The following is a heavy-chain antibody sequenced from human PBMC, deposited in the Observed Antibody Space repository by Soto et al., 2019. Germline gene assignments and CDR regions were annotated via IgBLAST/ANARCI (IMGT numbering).Heavy chain of an antibody. CDR2: ISSSSSYT. CDR3: ARGFKWELLFDI. Sequence: QVQLVESGGGLVKPGGSLRLSCAASGFTFSDYYMSWLRQALGKGLEWVSYISSSSSYTNYADSVKGRFTISRDNAKNSLYLQMNSLRAEDTAVYYCARGFKWELLFDIWGQGTMVTVSS. J-gene: IGHJ3*02. V-gene: IGHV3-11*05. CDR1: GFTFSDYY. D-gene: IGHD1-26*01.